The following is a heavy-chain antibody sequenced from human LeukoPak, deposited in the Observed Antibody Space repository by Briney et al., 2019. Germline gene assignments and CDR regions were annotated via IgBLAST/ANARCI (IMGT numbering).Heavy chain of an antibody. Sequence: GGSLRLSCAASGFTFSTYGMNWVRQAPGKGLEWVSAISAGGGNTYYADSVKGRFTISRDNAKNTLYLQMNSLRAEDTAVYYCARALAVAGTGGFDPWGQGTLVTVSS. J-gene: IGHJ5*02. D-gene: IGHD6-19*01. CDR2: ISAGGGNT. CDR1: GFTFSTYG. CDR3: ARALAVAGTGGFDP. V-gene: IGHV3-23*01.